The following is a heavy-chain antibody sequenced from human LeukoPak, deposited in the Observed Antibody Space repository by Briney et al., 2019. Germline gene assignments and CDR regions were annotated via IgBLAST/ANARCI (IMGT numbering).Heavy chain of an antibody. D-gene: IGHD3-22*01. J-gene: IGHJ3*01. Sequence: ASVKVSCKASGYTFTSYGISWVRQAPGQGLEWMGWISAYNGNTNYAQKLQGRVTMTTDTSTSTAYMELRSLRSDDTAVYYCARGSLDSSGYYLGAFDLWGQGTMVTVSS. V-gene: IGHV1-18*01. CDR3: ARGSLDSSGYYLGAFDL. CDR2: ISAYNGNT. CDR1: GYTFTSYG.